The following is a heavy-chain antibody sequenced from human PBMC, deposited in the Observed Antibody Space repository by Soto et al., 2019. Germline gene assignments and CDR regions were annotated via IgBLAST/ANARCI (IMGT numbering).Heavy chain of an antibody. CDR2: IYYSGST. CDR3: ARHWGFWADF. J-gene: IGHJ4*02. D-gene: IGHD3-16*01. Sequence: PSETLSLTCTVSGGSISSYYWTWIRQPPGKGLERIGYIYYSGSTNYNPSLKSRVTISVDTSKNQFSLKLSSVTAADTAVYYCARHWGFWADFWGQGTLVTVSS. V-gene: IGHV4-59*08. CDR1: GGSISSYY.